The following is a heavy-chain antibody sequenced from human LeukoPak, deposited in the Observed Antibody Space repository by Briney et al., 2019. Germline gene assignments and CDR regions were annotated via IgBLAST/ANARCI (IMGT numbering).Heavy chain of an antibody. CDR2: ISYDGSNK. Sequence: GRSLRLSCAASGFTFSSYGMHWVRQAPGKGLEWVAVISYDGSNKYYADSVKGRFTISRDNSKNTLYLQMDSLRAEDTALYYCAKRKAYDYGAFDYWGQGTLVTVSS. CDR1: GFTFSSYG. D-gene: IGHD4-17*01. CDR3: AKRKAYDYGAFDY. J-gene: IGHJ4*02. V-gene: IGHV3-30*18.